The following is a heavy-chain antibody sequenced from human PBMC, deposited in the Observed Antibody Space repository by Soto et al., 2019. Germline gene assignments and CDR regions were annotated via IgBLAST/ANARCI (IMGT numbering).Heavy chain of an antibody. CDR2: ISTYNGDT. CDR1: GYTFTRSG. J-gene: IGHJ6*02. CDR3: AREGVAPYYYYGMDV. Sequence: ASVKVSCKASGYTFTRSGISWVRQAPGQGLEWMGWISTYNGDTNYAQTFQGRDTMTTDTSTSTVQMEVRSLRSDDTAVYYCAREGVAPYYYYGMDVWGQGTPVTVSS. V-gene: IGHV1-18*01. D-gene: IGHD5-12*01.